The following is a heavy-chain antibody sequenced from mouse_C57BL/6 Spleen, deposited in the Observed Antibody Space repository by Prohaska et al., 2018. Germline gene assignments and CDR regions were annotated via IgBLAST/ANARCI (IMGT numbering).Heavy chain of an antibody. J-gene: IGHJ3*01. CDR3: ARFRGDAWFAY. Sequence: GAELVMPGASVKLSCKASGYTFTSYWMHWVKQRPGQGLEWIGEIDPSDSYTNYNQKFKGKATLTVDKSSSTAYMQLSSLTSEDSAVYYCARFRGDAWFAYWGQGTLVTVSA. CDR2: IDPSDSYT. V-gene: IGHV1-69*01. D-gene: IGHD3-2*02. CDR1: GYTFTSYW.